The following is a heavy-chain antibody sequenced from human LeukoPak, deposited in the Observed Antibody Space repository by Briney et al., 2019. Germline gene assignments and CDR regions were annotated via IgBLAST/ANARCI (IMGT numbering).Heavy chain of an antibody. D-gene: IGHD6-13*01. Sequence: ASVKVSCKASGYTFTNYAINWVRQAPGQGFEWMGWINTNTGNPTYVQGFTGRFVFSLDTSVSTAYLQISSLKAEDTAVYYCARTLTAAGGKYFQHWGQGTLVTVSS. V-gene: IGHV7-4-1*02. CDR1: GYTFTNYA. CDR2: INTNTGNP. J-gene: IGHJ1*01. CDR3: ARTLTAAGGKYFQH.